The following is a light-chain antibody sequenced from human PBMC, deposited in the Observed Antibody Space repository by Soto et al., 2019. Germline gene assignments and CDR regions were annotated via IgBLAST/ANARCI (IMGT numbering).Light chain of an antibody. CDR1: QSINRW. V-gene: IGKV1-5*03. Sequence: IQMTQSPSAVSAYVGDRVTSTCRASQSINRWLAWYQQKPGKAPKLLIYKASTLESGVPSRFSGGGIGTEFSLSISSLQPDDFATYYCQQYSTYPYIFGQGTKVDI. CDR2: KAS. J-gene: IGKJ2*01. CDR3: QQYSTYPYI.